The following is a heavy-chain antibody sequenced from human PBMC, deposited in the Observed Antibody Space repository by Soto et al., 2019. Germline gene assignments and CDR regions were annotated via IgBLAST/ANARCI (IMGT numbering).Heavy chain of an antibody. D-gene: IGHD6-13*01. J-gene: IGHJ5*02. V-gene: IGHV4-4*07. CDR3: ARAYSSSSNWFDP. Sequence: SETLSLTCSVSGASIRDHHWSWVRQPAGKGLEWIGRLYISGSTNYNPSLKSRVTISVDTSKNQFSLKLSSVTAADTAVYYCARAYSSSSNWFDPWGQGTLVTVSS. CDR1: GASIRDHH. CDR2: LYISGST.